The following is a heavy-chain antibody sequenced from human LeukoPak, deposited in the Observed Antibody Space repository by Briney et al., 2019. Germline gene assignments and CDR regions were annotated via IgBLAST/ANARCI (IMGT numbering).Heavy chain of an antibody. CDR2: VSYGGSNK. J-gene: IGHJ4*02. D-gene: IGHD1-26*01. Sequence: GGSLRLSCAASGFTFSNYARHWVRQAPGKGLEWVAVVSYGGSNKYYADSVKGRFTISRDNSKNTLYLQMNSLRAEDAAVYYCATIGDRRSGELYRIDYWGQGTLVTVSS. CDR1: GFTFSNYA. V-gene: IGHV3-30-3*01. CDR3: ATIGDRRSGELYRIDY.